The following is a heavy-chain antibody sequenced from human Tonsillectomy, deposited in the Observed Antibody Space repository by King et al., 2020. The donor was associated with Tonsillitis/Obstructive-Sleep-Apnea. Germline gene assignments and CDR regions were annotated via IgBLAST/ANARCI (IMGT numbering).Heavy chain of an antibody. V-gene: IGHV3-11*06. CDR1: GFTFSDYY. CDR2: ISSSSSYT. D-gene: IGHD4-23*01. Sequence: VQLVESGGGLVKPGGSLRLSCAASGFTFSDYYMSWIRQAPGKGLEWVSYISSSSSYTNYADSVKGRFTISRDNAKNSLYLQMNSLRAEDTAVYYCASPTVENAFDIWGQGTMVTVSS. J-gene: IGHJ3*02. CDR3: ASPTVENAFDI.